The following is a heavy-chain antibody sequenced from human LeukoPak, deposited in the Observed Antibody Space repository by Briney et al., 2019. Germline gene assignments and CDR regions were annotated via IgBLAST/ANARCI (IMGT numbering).Heavy chain of an antibody. D-gene: IGHD2-2*02. V-gene: IGHV1-69*02. CDR1: GGTFSSYT. CDR3: AGGYCSSTSCYKFDY. J-gene: IGHJ4*02. CDR2: IIPILGIA. Sequence: ASVKASCKASGGTFSSYTISWVRQAPGQGLEWMGRIIPILGIANYAQKFQGRVTITADKSTSTAYMELSSLRSEDTAVYYCAGGYCSSTSCYKFDYWGQGTLVTVSS.